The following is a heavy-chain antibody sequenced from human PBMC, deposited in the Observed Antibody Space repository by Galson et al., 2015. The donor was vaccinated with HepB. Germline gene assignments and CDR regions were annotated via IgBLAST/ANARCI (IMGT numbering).Heavy chain of an antibody. CDR1: GFTFSTYG. CDR2: ISNDGSDK. CDR3: AKDEGYCSGGSCYRPDY. J-gene: IGHJ4*02. Sequence: SLRLSCAASGFTFSTYGMHWVRQAPGKGLEWVAVISNDGSDKYYVDSVKGRFTISRDNSKKTLYLQMNSLRAEDMAVYYCAKDEGYCSGGSCYRPDYWGQGTLVTVSS. V-gene: IGHV3-30*18. D-gene: IGHD2-15*01.